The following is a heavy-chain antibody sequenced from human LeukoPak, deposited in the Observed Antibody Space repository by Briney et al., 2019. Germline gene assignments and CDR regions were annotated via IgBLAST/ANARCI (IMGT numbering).Heavy chain of an antibody. CDR2: VSPPGGGT. Sequence: PGGTLRLSCVASGFSFSYHGMNWVRLAPGKGLEWVSGVSPPGGGTYYADSVKSRFTISRDNSKNTLYLQMNSLRAEDTAVYYCARTAEIHWGIYDYWGQGTLVTVSS. CDR1: GFSFSYHG. D-gene: IGHD3-16*01. V-gene: IGHV3-23*01. CDR3: ARTAEIHWGIYDY. J-gene: IGHJ4*02.